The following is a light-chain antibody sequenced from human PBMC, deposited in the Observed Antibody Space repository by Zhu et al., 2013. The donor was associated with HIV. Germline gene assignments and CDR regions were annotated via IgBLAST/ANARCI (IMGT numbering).Light chain of an antibody. CDR3: SSYTTSGTWV. CDR1: SSDVGGYNF. V-gene: IGLV2-8*01. Sequence: QSALTQPPSASGSPGQSVTISCTGTSSDVGGYNFVSWYQQRPGKAPKLMIYGVSKRPSGVSDRFSASKSGNTASLTISGLQTEDEADYYCSSYTTSGTWVFGGGTKLTVL. CDR2: GVS. J-gene: IGLJ3*02.